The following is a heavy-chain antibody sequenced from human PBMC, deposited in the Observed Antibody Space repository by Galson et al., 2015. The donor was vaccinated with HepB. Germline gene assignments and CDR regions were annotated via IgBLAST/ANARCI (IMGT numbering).Heavy chain of an antibody. D-gene: IGHD2-21*02. V-gene: IGHV1-46*03. CDR1: GYTFTSYY. Sequence: SVKVSCKASGYTFTSYYMHWVRQAPGQGLEWMGIINPSGGSTSYAQKFQGRVTMTRDTSTSTVYMELSSLRSEDTAVYYCARDPYLAYCGGDCHHRGFDYWGQGTLVTVSS. CDR2: INPSGGST. CDR3: ARDPYLAYCGGDCHHRGFDY. J-gene: IGHJ4*02.